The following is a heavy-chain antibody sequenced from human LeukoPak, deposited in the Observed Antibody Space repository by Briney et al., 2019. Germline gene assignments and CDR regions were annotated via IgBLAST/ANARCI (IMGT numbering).Heavy chain of an antibody. D-gene: IGHD3-10*01. Sequence: GGSLRLSCAASGFTFSSYGMHRVRQAPGKGLEWVAVIWYDGSNKYYADSVKGRFTISRDNSKNTLYLQMNSLRAEDTAVYYCASLGTGSGSYSSDYWGQGTLVTVSS. CDR2: IWYDGSNK. J-gene: IGHJ4*02. CDR1: GFTFSSYG. V-gene: IGHV3-33*01. CDR3: ASLGTGSGSYSSDY.